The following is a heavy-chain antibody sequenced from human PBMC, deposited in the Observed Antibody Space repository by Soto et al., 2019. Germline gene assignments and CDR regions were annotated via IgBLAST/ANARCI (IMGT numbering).Heavy chain of an antibody. CDR3: ARDRVGSRFDDNFGH. Sequence: GGSPRLSCAPSRFTVNSNYMSWVHQAPGKGLEWVSDMYSGGKTYYADSVKGRFTISRDSSKNTLYLPMNSLRAEHTDVSYCARDRVGSRFDDNFGHGGHGTLVTVS. CDR1: RFTVNSNY. D-gene: IGHD1-1*01. J-gene: IGHJ1*01. CDR2: MYSGGKT. V-gene: IGHV3-53*01.